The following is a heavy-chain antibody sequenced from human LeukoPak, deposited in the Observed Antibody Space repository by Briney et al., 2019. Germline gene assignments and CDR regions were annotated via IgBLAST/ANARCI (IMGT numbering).Heavy chain of an antibody. D-gene: IGHD2/OR15-2a*01. CDR2: LNHGGGT. CDR1: SGSFSAFY. Sequence: TSVTLSLTCAVYSGSFSAFYWRWLRQPPGKGLEWSGELNHGGGTKYNPSLKSGVTISVDTSRNQFSLKMSLGTAAAAAVYYCGRIPKKSYCPSTVCYFASGGQGTLVTVSS. CDR3: GRIPKKSYCPSTVCYFAS. J-gene: IGHJ4*02. V-gene: IGHV4-34*01.